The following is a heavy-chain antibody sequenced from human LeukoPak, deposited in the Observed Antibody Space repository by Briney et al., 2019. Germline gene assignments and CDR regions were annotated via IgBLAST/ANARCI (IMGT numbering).Heavy chain of an antibody. J-gene: IGHJ4*02. D-gene: IGHD2-21*02. Sequence: GGSLRLSCAASGFTFSSYAMSWVRQAPGMGLEWVSLISSTGGTTYYADSVKGRFTISRDNSENTLYLQMKSLRAEDTAVYYCSTSRLLQSFDCCGQGILVTVSS. CDR3: STSRLLQSFDC. CDR1: GFTFSSYA. CDR2: ISSTGGTT. V-gene: IGHV3-23*01.